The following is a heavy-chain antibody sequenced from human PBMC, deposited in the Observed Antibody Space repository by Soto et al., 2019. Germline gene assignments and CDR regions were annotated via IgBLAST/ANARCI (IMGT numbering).Heavy chain of an antibody. Sequence: QVHLVQSGAEVKKPGSSVKVSCKASGGIFSTYAISWLRQAPGQGLEGLGGIIPLFGTPNYARRFQGRVTITADESTSKADTEPSRLRSEETAVHYCARDREGYGSGNYYIRNDFWAQGPLVNAAS. CDR1: GGIFSTYA. CDR3: ARDREGYGSGNYYIRNDF. CDR2: IIPLFGTP. V-gene: IGHV1-69*01. D-gene: IGHD3-10*01. J-gene: IGHJ4*02.